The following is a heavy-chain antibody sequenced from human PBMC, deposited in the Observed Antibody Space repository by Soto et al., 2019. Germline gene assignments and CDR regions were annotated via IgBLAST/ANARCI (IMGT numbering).Heavy chain of an antibody. CDR1: GYTFTSYG. D-gene: IGHD2-2*01. CDR3: ARDLVYKRYCSSTSCYVGFDY. Sequence: GASVKVSCKASGYTFTSYGISWVRQAPGQGLEWMGWISAYNGNTNYAQKLQGRVTMTTDTSTSTAYMELRSLRSDDTAVYYCARDLVYKRYCSSTSCYVGFDYWGQGTLVTVSS. J-gene: IGHJ4*02. V-gene: IGHV1-18*01. CDR2: ISAYNGNT.